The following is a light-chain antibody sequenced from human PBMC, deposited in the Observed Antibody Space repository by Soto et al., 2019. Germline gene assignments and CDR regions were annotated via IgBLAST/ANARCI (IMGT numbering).Light chain of an antibody. CDR2: GAS. CDR1: QSINNNY. J-gene: IGKJ1*01. V-gene: IGKV3-20*01. Sequence: EKVLTQSPGTLSLSPGEIATLSCRASQSINNNYLAWYQQKPGQSPRLLIYGASSRATGIPDRFSGGGSGTHFARPISRLEPDDYAVYCCQQYGSSKSLGQGTKVDI. CDR3: QQYGSSKS.